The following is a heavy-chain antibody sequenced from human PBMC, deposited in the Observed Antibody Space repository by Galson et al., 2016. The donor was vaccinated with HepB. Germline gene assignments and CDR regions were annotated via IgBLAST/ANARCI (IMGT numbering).Heavy chain of an antibody. V-gene: IGHV3-23*01. J-gene: IGHJ4*02. Sequence: SLRLSCAASGFTFSNAGVNWVRQAPGKGLEWVSGISDRGVTTYYRDSVKGRFIISRENSENMLYLQMNSLRAEDTAVYFCTKEDDFFDSTGYYVTWGQGTLVTVSS. CDR3: TKEDDFFDSTGYYVT. D-gene: IGHD3-22*01. CDR2: ISDRGVTT. CDR1: GFTFSNAG.